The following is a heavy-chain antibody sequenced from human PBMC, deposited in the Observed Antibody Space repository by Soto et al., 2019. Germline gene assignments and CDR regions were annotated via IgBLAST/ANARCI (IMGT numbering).Heavy chain of an antibody. CDR1: GYTFTSYG. J-gene: IGHJ6*02. D-gene: IGHD2-2*02. CDR3: ARYCSSTSCYSYYYCMDV. CDR2: ISAYNGNT. V-gene: IGHV1-18*04. Sequence: QVQLVQSGAEVKKPGASVKVSCKASGYTFTSYGISWVRQAPGQGLEWMGWISAYNGNTNYAQKLQGRVTMTTDTSTSTAYMEQRCLRSDDTAVYYCARYCSSTSCYSYYYCMDVWGQGTTVTVSS.